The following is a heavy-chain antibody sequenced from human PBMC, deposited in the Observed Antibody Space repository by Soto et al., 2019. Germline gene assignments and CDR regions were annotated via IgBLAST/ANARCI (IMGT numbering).Heavy chain of an antibody. J-gene: IGHJ4*02. V-gene: IGHV3-23*01. Sequence: EVHLLESGGGLVQPGGSLRLSCAASGFAFSDYAMTCIRQAPGKGLEWVSDISDGDGATHYADSVKGRFTISRDDSKNTLYLHMDSLRAEDAAVYYCAKGRSFFDFWGQGTLVTVSS. CDR1: GFAFSDYA. CDR2: ISDGDGAT. CDR3: AKGRSFFDF. D-gene: IGHD3-16*02.